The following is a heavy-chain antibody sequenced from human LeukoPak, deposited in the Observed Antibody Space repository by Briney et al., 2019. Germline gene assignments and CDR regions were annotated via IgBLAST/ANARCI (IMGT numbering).Heavy chain of an antibody. CDR3: VKEDNCSMPGCVIDALVV. J-gene: IGHJ3*01. CDR2: ITRSGQNT. Sequence: GGSLTLSCAASGFPFGDFAMTWVRQVPGGGLQWVSTITRSGQNTYYADSMRGRFTIFRDDYKGLLYLLMNRLGAEDTAMYYCVKEDNCSMPGCVIDALVVWGQGTVVTVSS. CDR1: GFPFGDFA. V-gene: IGHV3-23*01. D-gene: IGHD1-1*01.